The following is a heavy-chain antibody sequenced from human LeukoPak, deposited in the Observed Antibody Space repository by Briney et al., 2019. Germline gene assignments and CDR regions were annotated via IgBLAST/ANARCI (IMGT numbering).Heavy chain of an antibody. D-gene: IGHD4-23*01. CDR2: INPRGTST. CDR3: ARDNSIHERGWWFDP. CDR1: GYSFTSHY. V-gene: IGHV1-46*01. Sequence: APVKVSCKASGYSFTSHYMHWVRQAPGQGLEWMGLINPRGTSTIYAEKFQGRIIMTRDMSTTTDYMELSSLKSDDTAVYYCARDNSIHERGWWFDPWGQGTLVTVSS. J-gene: IGHJ5*02.